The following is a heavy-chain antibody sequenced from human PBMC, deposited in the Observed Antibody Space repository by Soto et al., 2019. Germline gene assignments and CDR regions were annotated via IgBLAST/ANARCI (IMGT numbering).Heavy chain of an antibody. D-gene: IGHD2-8*01. CDR1: GFTFSSYA. Sequence: GWSLRLSCAASGFTFSSYAMHWVRQAPGKGLEWVAVISYDGSNKYYADSVKGRFTISRDNSKNTLYLQMNSLRAEDTAVYYCARDRVVLMVYAIRDYGMDVWGQGTTVTVSS. V-gene: IGHV3-30-3*01. J-gene: IGHJ6*02. CDR2: ISYDGSNK. CDR3: ARDRVVLMVYAIRDYGMDV.